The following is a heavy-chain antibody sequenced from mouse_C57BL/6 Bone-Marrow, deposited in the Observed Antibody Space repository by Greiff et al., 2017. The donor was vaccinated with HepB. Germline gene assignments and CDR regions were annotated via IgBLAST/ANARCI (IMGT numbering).Heavy chain of an antibody. Sequence: EVKVVESGGGLVKPGGSLKLSCAASGFTFSDYGMHWVRQAPEKGLEWVAYISSGSSTIYYADTVKGRFTISRDNAKNTLFLQMTSLRSEDTAMYYCARRPLYSNYEDYAMDYWGQGTSVTVSS. CDR1: GFTFSDYG. J-gene: IGHJ4*01. D-gene: IGHD2-5*01. V-gene: IGHV5-17*01. CDR2: ISSGSSTI. CDR3: ARRPLYSNYEDYAMDY.